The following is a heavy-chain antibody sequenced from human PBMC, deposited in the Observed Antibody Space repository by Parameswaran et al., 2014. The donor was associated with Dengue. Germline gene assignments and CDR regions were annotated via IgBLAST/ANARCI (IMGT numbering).Heavy chain of an antibody. CDR2: IKQDGSEK. Sequence: RWIRQPPGKGLEWVANIKQDGSEKYYVDSVKGRFTISRDNAKNSLYLQMNSLRVEDTAVYYCARVRDCSGGSWYSEYWFDPWGQGTLVTVSS. D-gene: IGHD2-15*01. CDR3: ARVRDCSGGSWYSEYWFDP. J-gene: IGHJ5*02. V-gene: IGHV3-7*01.